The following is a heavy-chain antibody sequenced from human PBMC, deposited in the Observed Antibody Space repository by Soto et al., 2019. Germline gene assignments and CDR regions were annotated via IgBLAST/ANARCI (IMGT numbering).Heavy chain of an antibody. Sequence: QVQLQQRGAGLLKPSETLSLTCAVLGGPFSDYYWPGIRQPPGKGLEWIGEINHSGFTSYNPSLKSRLTLLVDTSTKEFSLKLNSVTAADTAAYHCVRGRAFMSRVAFDVWGQGTMVTVSS. CDR2: INHSGFT. J-gene: IGHJ3*01. V-gene: IGHV4-34*02. CDR1: GGPFSDYY. CDR3: VRGRAFMSRVAFDV. D-gene: IGHD1-26*01.